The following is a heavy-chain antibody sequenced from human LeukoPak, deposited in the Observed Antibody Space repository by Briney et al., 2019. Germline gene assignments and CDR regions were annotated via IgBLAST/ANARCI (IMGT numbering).Heavy chain of an antibody. D-gene: IGHD2-8*01. V-gene: IGHV3-33*01. CDR1: GFTFSDYG. J-gene: IGHJ4*02. CDR2: IWYDGSNK. CDR3: ARGSRNVYFDY. Sequence: GGSLRLSCAASGFTFSDYGMHWVRQAPGKGLEWVAVIWYDGSNKLYADSVKGRFTISRDNSKNTLYLQMNSLRPEDTAVYYCARGSRNVYFDYWGQGTLVTVSS.